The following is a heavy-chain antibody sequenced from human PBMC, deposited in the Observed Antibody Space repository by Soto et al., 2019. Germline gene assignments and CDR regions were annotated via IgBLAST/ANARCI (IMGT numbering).Heavy chain of an antibody. CDR2: TSGSGSAT. J-gene: IGHJ4*02. Sequence: PGGSLRLSCAASGFTFSTYGMTWVRQGAGKGLEWVSATSGSGSATYYADSAKGRFTISRDNLDNILYLQMNSLRAEDTAIYYCAKGLHYDFWSGYSHHFDYWGQGTQVT. V-gene: IGHV3-23*01. D-gene: IGHD3-3*01. CDR1: GFTFSTYG. CDR3: AKGLHYDFWSGYSHHFDY.